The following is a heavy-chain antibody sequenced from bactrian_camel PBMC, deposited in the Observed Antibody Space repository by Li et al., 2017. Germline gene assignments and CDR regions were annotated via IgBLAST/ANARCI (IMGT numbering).Heavy chain of an antibody. Sequence: HVQLVESGGGSVQAGGSLRLSCVASGTSYCMGWFRQAPGKEREWVALRDDSDRSEIATYADSVKGRFTVSTANAGNTLYLQIDNLNPEDSAMYYCALDGQGNQRGRGTQVTVS. J-gene: IGHJ4*01. CDR2: RDDSDRSEI. D-gene: IGHD3*01. V-gene: IGHV3S6*01. CDR1: GTSYC. CDR3: ALDGQGNQ.